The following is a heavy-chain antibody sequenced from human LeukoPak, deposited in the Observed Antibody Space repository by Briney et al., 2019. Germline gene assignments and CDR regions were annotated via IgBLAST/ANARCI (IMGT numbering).Heavy chain of an antibody. CDR2: IKKDGSEK. V-gene: IGHV3-7*01. CDR3: AREMLAAVAAQS. CDR1: GFTFSSYW. J-gene: IGHJ5*02. Sequence: GGSLRLSCAASGFTFSSYWMSWVRQAPGKGLEWVANIKKDGSEKYYVDSVRGRFTISRDNAKTSLYLQMNSLRAEDTAVYYCAREMLAAVAAQSWGQGTLVTVSS. D-gene: IGHD6-19*01.